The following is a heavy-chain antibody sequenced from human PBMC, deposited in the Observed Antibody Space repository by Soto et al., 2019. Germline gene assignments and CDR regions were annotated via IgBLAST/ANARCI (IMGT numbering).Heavy chain of an antibody. J-gene: IGHJ4*02. Sequence: AGSLTLSCAASGFTFSSYSMSWVRQAPGKGLEWVSAITGSGGSTYYADPVRRRFTISRDNSKNTLYLQKNSLSAEDTAVYSCAKEGDLIGYNYGSCLDYWGQGTLVTVSS. CDR1: GFTFSSYS. D-gene: IGHD5-18*01. CDR2: ITGSGGST. V-gene: IGHV3-23*01. CDR3: AKEGDLIGYNYGSCLDY.